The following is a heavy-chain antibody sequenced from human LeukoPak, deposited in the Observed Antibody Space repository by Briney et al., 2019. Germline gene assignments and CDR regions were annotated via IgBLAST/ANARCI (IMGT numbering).Heavy chain of an antibody. D-gene: IGHD2-8*01. V-gene: IGHV1-2*02. CDR1: GHTFTDYH. J-gene: IGHJ4*02. CDR3: ATLMAHLDY. CDR2: INPNSGDT. Sequence: ASVKVSCKAFGHTFTDYHMHWVRQAPGQGLEWMGWINPNSGDTNYARKFQGRVTMTRDTTISTAYMELSRLRSDDTAVFYCATLMAHLDYWGQGTLVTVSS.